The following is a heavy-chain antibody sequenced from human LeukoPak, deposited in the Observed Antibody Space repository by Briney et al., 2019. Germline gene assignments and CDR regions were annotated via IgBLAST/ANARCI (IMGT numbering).Heavy chain of an antibody. J-gene: IGHJ6*02. D-gene: IGHD3-10*01. CDR3: ARQLLVRGVKYYYYYGMDV. Sequence: GESLKISCKGSGYSFTSYWIGWVRQMPGKGLEWTGIIYPGDSDTRYSPSFQGQVTISADKSISTAYLQWSSLKASDTAMYYCARQLLVRGVKYYYYYGMDVWGQGTTVTVSS. V-gene: IGHV5-51*01. CDR1: GYSFTSYW. CDR2: IYPGDSDT.